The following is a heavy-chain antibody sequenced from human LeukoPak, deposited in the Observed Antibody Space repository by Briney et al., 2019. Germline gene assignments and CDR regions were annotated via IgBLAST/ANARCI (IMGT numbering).Heavy chain of an antibody. CDR1: GGSISSGSYY. Sequence: SETLSPTCTVSGGSISSGSYYWRWIRQPAGKGLEWIGRIYTSGSTNYNPSLKSRVTISVDTSKNQFSLKLSSVTAADTAVYYCARRVLGLYYYGSGSHNWFDPWGQGTLVTVSS. V-gene: IGHV4-61*02. CDR2: IYTSGST. CDR3: ARRVLGLYYYGSGSHNWFDP. D-gene: IGHD3-10*01. J-gene: IGHJ5*02.